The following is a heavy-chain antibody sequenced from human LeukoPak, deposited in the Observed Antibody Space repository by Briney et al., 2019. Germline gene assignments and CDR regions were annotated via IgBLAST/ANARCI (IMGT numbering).Heavy chain of an antibody. CDR1: GFTFSSYE. Sequence: GGSLRLSCAASGFTFSSYEMNWVRQAPGKGLEWASYISSSGSTIYYADSVKGRFTISRDNAKNSLYLQMNSLRAEDTAVYYCARDEGDYVWGSLSIWGQGTLVTVSS. CDR2: ISSSGSTI. J-gene: IGHJ4*02. V-gene: IGHV3-48*03. D-gene: IGHD3-16*01. CDR3: ARDEGDYVWGSLSI.